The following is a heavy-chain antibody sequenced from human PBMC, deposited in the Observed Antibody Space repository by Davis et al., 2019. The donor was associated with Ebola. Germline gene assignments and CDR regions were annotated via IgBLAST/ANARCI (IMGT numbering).Heavy chain of an antibody. V-gene: IGHV3-21*01. CDR2: ISSSSSYI. D-gene: IGHD2-15*01. CDR1: GFTFSSYS. CDR3: ARMVCRSGGSCHDAFDI. Sequence: PGGSLRLSCAASGFTFSSYSMNWVRQAPGKGLEWVSSISSSSSYIYYADSVKGRFTISRDNAKNSLYLQMNSLRAEDTAVYYCARMVCRSGGSCHDAFDIWGQGTMVTVSS. J-gene: IGHJ3*02.